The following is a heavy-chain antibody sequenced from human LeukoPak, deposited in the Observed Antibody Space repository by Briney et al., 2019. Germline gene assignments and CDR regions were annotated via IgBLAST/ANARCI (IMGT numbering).Heavy chain of an antibody. V-gene: IGHV3-21*04. CDR3: AKSGLNRFDY. CDR2: ITSSSTYT. D-gene: IGHD2-15*01. J-gene: IGHJ4*02. Sequence: GGSLRLSCAASGLPFSSYNMNWVRQAPGKGLEWVSSITSSSTYTFYADSVKGRFTISRDNARNSLYLQMNSLRAEDTAVDYCAKSGLNRFDYWGQGTLVTVSS. CDR1: GLPFSSYN.